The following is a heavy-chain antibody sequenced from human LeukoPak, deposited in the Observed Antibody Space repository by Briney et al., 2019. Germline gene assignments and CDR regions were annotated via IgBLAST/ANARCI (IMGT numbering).Heavy chain of an antibody. CDR2: IYTSGST. CDR1: GGSISSGSYY. J-gene: IGHJ4*02. Sequence: SETLSLTCTVSGGSISSGSYYWSWIRQPAGKGLEWVGRIYTSGSTNYNPSLQSRLTISVDPSKNQFSLKLSSVTAADTAVYYCARETGITIFGVVIRTYFYFDYWGQGTLVTVSS. V-gene: IGHV4-61*02. D-gene: IGHD3-3*01. CDR3: ARETGITIFGVVIRTYFYFDY.